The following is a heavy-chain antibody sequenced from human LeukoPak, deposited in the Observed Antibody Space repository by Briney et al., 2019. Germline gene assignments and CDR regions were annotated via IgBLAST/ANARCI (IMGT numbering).Heavy chain of an antibody. V-gene: IGHV3-23*01. D-gene: IGHD1-26*01. CDR2: ISGSGGST. CDR3: AKRPYSGSYGYYFDY. CDR1: GFTFSSYA. Sequence: GGSLRLSCAASGFTFSSYAMSWVRQAPGKGLEWVSAISGSGGSTYYADSVKGRFTISRDNSKNTLYLQMNNLRAEDTAVYYCAKRPYSGSYGYYFDYWGQGTLVTVSS. J-gene: IGHJ4*02.